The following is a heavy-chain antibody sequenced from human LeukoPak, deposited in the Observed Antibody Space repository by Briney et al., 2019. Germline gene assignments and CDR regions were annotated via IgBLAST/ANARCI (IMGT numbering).Heavy chain of an antibody. CDR3: ASPYSSSSRYYYMDV. Sequence: ASVKVSCKASGYTFTGYYMHWVRQAPGQGLEWMGWINPNSGGTNYAQKFQGRVTMTRDTSISTAYMELSRLRSDDTAVYYCASPYSSSSRYYYMDVWGKGTTVTVSS. V-gene: IGHV1-2*02. CDR1: GYTFTGYY. J-gene: IGHJ6*03. CDR2: INPNSGGT. D-gene: IGHD6-13*01.